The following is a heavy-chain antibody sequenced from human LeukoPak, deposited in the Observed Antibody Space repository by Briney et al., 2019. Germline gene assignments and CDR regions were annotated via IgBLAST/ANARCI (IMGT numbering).Heavy chain of an antibody. CDR3: AKDRSSLVVVTARGTEYYFDY. Sequence: GGSLRLSCAASGFTFSSYGMHWVRQAPGKGLEWVAFIRYDGSNKYYADSVKGRFTISRDNSKNTLYLQMNSLRAEDTAVYYCAKDRSSLVVVTARGTEYYFDYWGQGTLVTVSS. V-gene: IGHV3-30*02. J-gene: IGHJ4*02. CDR2: IRYDGSNK. CDR1: GFTFSSYG. D-gene: IGHD2-21*02.